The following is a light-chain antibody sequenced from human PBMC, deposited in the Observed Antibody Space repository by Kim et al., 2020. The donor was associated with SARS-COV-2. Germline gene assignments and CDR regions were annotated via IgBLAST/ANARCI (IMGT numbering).Light chain of an antibody. Sequence: LDAGERATLSCRASQSVGNSLAWFQQKPGQAPRLLIFETSNRATGIPARFSGSGSGTAFTLTISSLEPEDFAVYYCQQRYNWPLTFGGGTKVDIK. J-gene: IGKJ4*01. V-gene: IGKV3-11*01. CDR2: ETS. CDR1: QSVGNS. CDR3: QQRYNWPLT.